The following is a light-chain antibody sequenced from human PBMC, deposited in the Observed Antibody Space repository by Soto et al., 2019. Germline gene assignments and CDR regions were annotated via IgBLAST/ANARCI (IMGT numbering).Light chain of an antibody. J-gene: IGLJ1*01. Sequence: QSVLTQPPSASGNPGQRLTISCSGTSSDIGGYKHVSWYQQHPGKAPKLMIYEVSNRPSGVSNRFSGSKSGNTASLTISGLQAEDEADYYCSSYTTSSTQVFGTGTKVTVL. CDR1: SSDIGGYKH. CDR2: EVS. CDR3: SSYTTSSTQV. V-gene: IGLV2-14*01.